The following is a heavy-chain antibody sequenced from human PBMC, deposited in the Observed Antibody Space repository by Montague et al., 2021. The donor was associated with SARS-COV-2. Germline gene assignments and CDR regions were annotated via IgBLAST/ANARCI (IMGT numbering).Heavy chain of an antibody. CDR1: GGSIGSYY. D-gene: IGHD3-10*01. CDR3: ARSLDPSGTYYLPY. Sequence: SETLSLTCSVSGGSIGSYYWSWLRQPQGKGLEWIGHIHYSGSNTYSHSFKSRVTISIDTPKNQFSLKLSSVTAADTAVYYCARSLDPSGTYYLPYWGQGTLVTVSS. V-gene: IGHV4-59*01. CDR2: IHYSGSN. J-gene: IGHJ4*02.